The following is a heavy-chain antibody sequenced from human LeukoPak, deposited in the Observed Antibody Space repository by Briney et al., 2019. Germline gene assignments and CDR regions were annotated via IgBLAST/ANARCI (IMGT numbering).Heavy chain of an antibody. Sequence: ASVKVSCKASGGTFSSYAISWVRQAPGQGLEWMGRIIPILGIANYAQKLQGRVTMTTDTSTSTAYMELRSLRSDDTAVYYCARDEMYCSSTSCKGTDYWGQGTLVTVSS. D-gene: IGHD2-2*01. CDR1: GGTFSSYA. CDR2: IIPILGIA. CDR3: ARDEMYCSSTSCKGTDY. V-gene: IGHV1-69*04. J-gene: IGHJ4*02.